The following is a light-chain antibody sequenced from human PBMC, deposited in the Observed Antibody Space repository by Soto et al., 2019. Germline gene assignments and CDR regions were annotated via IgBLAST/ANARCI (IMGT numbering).Light chain of an antibody. CDR3: QSYDSGLPALFV. CDR1: SSNIGAGYD. J-gene: IGLJ1*01. V-gene: IGLV1-40*01. Sequence: QSVLTQPPSVSGAPGQRVTISCTGSSSNIGAGYDVQWYQQLPGTAPKLLMYGNSNRPSGVPDRFSGSKSGTSASLAITGFRAKNKVDYSCQSYDSGLPALFVFGIGTKFPVL. CDR2: GNS.